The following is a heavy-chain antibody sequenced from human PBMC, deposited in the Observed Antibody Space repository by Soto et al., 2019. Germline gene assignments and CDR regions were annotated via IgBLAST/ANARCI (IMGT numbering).Heavy chain of an antibody. V-gene: IGHV3-30*18. Sequence: GGSLRLSCEVSGFTLSMYSMTWVRQAPGKGLEWVAVISYDGNNKYYADSVKGRFTISRDNSKNTVYLQMNNLRAEDTAMYYCAKGGSGNYLTYYYYYGMDVWGQGTTVTVSS. D-gene: IGHD3-22*01. CDR2: ISYDGNNK. CDR3: AKGGSGNYLTYYYYYGMDV. CDR1: GFTLSMYS. J-gene: IGHJ6*02.